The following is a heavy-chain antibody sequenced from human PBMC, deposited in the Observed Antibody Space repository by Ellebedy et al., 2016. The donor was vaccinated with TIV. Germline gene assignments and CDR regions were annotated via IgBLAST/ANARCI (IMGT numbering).Heavy chain of an antibody. J-gene: IGHJ4*02. CDR2: IYSGGTT. CDR3: ATLYGDYNPDFDC. D-gene: IGHD4-17*01. Sequence: GESLKISCAASGFTFSSYGMHWVRQAPGKGLEWVSVIYSGGTTHYADSVKGRFTISRDNSKNTLYLQMNSLRPEDTSIYYCATLYGDYNPDFDCWGQGTLVTVSS. V-gene: IGHV3-NL1*01. CDR1: GFTFSSYG.